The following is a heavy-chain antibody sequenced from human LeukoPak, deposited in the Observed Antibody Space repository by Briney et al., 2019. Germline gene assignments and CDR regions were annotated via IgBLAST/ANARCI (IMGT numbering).Heavy chain of an antibody. J-gene: IGHJ4*02. CDR2: ISSDSSYT. CDR1: GFTFSIYS. D-gene: IGHD6-19*01. CDR3: ATGGAVAGRLAY. Sequence: PGGSLRLSCAASGFTFSIYSMNWVRQAPGKGLEWVSSISSDSSYTDYADSLKGRFTISRDNANNSLYLQMNSLKVEDTAVYYCATGGAVAGRLAYWGQGTLVTVSS. V-gene: IGHV3-21*01.